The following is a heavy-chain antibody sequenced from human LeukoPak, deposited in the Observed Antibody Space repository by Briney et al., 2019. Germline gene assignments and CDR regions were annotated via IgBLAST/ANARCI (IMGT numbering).Heavy chain of an antibody. CDR2: ISYDGSNK. CDR3: ARDRGWLQYFDY. CDR1: GFTFSSYS. D-gene: IGHD3-10*01. Sequence: PGGSLRLSCAASGFTFSSYSMNWVRQAPGKGLEWVAVISYDGSNKYYADSVKGRFTISRDNSKNTLYLQMNSLRAEDTAVYYCARDRGWLQYFDYWGQGTLVTVSS. J-gene: IGHJ4*02. V-gene: IGHV3-30*03.